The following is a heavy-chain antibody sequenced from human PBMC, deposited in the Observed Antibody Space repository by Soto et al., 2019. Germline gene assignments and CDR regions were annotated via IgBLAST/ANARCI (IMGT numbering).Heavy chain of an antibody. CDR3: ARVGYGDYGGDY. V-gene: IGHV3-33*01. D-gene: IGHD4-17*01. Sequence: QVQLVESGGGVVQPGRSLRLSCAASGFTFSSYGMHWARQAPGKGLEWVAVIWYDGSNKYYADSVKGRFTISRDNSKNTLYLQMNSLRAEDTAVYYCARVGYGDYGGDYWGQGTLVTVSS. J-gene: IGHJ4*02. CDR1: GFTFSSYG. CDR2: IWYDGSNK.